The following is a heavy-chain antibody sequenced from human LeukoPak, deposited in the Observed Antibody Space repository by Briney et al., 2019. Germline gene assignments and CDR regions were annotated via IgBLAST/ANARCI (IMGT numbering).Heavy chain of an antibody. Sequence: GGSLRLSCAVSVITLSNYVMSSVRPAPGKGREWVAGISDRGGRTNYADSVKGRFTISRDNPKNTLYLQMKSLRAEDTAVYFCAKRGVVIRVILVGFHKEAYYFDSWGQGALVTVSS. J-gene: IGHJ4*02. CDR1: VITLSNYV. D-gene: IGHD3-22*01. CDR2: ISDRGGRT. V-gene: IGHV3-23*01. CDR3: AKRGVVIRVILVGFHKEAYYFDS.